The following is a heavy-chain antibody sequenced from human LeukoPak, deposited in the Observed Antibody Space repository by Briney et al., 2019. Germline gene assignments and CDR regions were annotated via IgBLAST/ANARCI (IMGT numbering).Heavy chain of an antibody. CDR2: ISYDGSNK. CDR3: ARAPGTWLDYYFDY. CDR1: GFTFSSYA. J-gene: IGHJ4*02. D-gene: IGHD6-19*01. Sequence: PGGSLRLSCAASGFTFSSYAMHWVPQAPGKGLGWVAVISYDGSNKYYPDSVKGRFTISRDNSKNTLYLQMNSLRPEDTAVYYCARAPGTWLDYYFDYWGQGALVTVSS. V-gene: IGHV3-30-3*01.